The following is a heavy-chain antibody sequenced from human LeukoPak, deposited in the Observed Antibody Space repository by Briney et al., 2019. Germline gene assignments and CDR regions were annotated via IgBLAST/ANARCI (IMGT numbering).Heavy chain of an antibody. CDR3: AREARDYGDNEFHYYYYMDV. V-gene: IGHV3-7*01. J-gene: IGHJ6*03. D-gene: IGHD4-17*01. CDR2: IKQDGSEK. Sequence: PGGSLRLSCAASGFTFSSYAMHWVRQAPGKGLEWVANIKQDGSEKYYVDSVKGRFTISRDNAKNSLYLQMNSLRAEDTAVYYCAREARDYGDNEFHYYYYMDVWGKGTTVTVSS. CDR1: GFTFSSYA.